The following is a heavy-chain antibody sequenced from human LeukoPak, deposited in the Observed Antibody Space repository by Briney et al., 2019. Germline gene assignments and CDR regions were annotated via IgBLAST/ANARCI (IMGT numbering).Heavy chain of an antibody. J-gene: IGHJ4*02. CDR1: GESFSGHY. D-gene: IGHD3-10*01. V-gene: IGHV4-34*01. CDR2: INHSGST. Sequence: PSETLSLTCAVYGESFSGHYWTWIRQPPGRGLEWIGKINHSGSTTSNPSLNNRVTISVDTSKNQFSLKLTSVTAADTAVYYCARPRYGSGSLDSWGQGTLVTVSS. CDR3: ARPRYGSGSLDS.